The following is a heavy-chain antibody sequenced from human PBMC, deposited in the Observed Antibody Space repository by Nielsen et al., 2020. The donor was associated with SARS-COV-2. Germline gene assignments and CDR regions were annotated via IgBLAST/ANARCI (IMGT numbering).Heavy chain of an antibody. CDR1: GFTFSSYW. D-gene: IGHD6-19*01. J-gene: IGHJ4*02. V-gene: IGHV3-74*01. CDR3: ASLDFDRIAVADHFDY. CDR2: INSDGSST. Sequence: GESLKISCAASGFTFSSYWMHWVRQAPGKGLVWVSRINSDGSSTSYADSVKGRFTISRDNAKNTLYLQMNSLRAEDTAVYYCASLDFDRIAVADHFDYWGQGTLVTVSS.